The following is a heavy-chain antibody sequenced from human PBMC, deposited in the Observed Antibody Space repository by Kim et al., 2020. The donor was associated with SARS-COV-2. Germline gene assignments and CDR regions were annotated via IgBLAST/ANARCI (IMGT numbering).Heavy chain of an antibody. CDR1: GFPFIDYW. D-gene: IGHD3-10*01. J-gene: IGHJ4*02. V-gene: IGHV3-74*01. CDR2: INSYGSTT. Sequence: GGSLRLSCAASGFPFIDYWMHWVRQVPGKGLVWVSRINSYGSTTNYGDSVKGRFTISRDNSRNTLYLQMNSLRPEDTAVYFCARDNGYGSGTYYNFDYWGQGILVSVSS. CDR3: ARDNGYGSGTYYNFDY.